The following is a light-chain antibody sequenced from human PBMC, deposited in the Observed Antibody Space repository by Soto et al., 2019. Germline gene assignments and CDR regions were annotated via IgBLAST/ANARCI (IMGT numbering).Light chain of an antibody. CDR2: GAS. CDR3: QQANTFPHT. Sequence: DIQMTQSPSSVSASVGDTVTITCRASQFINNWVAWYQQKPGKAPNVLIHGASNLQSGVPSRFSGSQFGTEFTLTITSLQPDDFATYFCQQANTFPHTFGQGTKVEIK. V-gene: IGKV1D-12*01. J-gene: IGKJ2*01. CDR1: QFINNW.